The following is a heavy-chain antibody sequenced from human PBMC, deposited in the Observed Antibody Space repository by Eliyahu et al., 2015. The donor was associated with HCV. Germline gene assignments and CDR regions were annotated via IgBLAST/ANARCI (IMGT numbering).Heavy chain of an antibody. V-gene: IGHV4-59*01. Sequence: QVQLQESGPGLVKPSETLSLTCTVSGGSITTYYWSWXRQPPGKGLEWIGYIHYSGSTNYNPSXKSRVTISVDTSKXQFSLILTSVTAADTAVYYCASGGGGIAVAGTGGWFDPWGQGTLVTVSS. CDR1: GGSITTYY. CDR2: IHYSGST. D-gene: IGHD6-19*01. CDR3: ASGGGGIAVAGTGGWFDP. J-gene: IGHJ5*02.